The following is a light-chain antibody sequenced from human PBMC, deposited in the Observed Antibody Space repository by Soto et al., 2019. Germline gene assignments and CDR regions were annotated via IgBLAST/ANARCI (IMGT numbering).Light chain of an antibody. CDR1: QNVISN. J-gene: IGKJ1*01. V-gene: IGKV3-20*01. Sequence: EIVTTQSPDTLSVSPGERATLSCRASQNVISNLAWYQQRPGQAPRLLIYSASTRATGIPARFSGSGSGTDFTLTISRLEPEDFAVYYCQQYGSSPRTFGQGTKVDIK. CDR3: QQYGSSPRT. CDR2: SAS.